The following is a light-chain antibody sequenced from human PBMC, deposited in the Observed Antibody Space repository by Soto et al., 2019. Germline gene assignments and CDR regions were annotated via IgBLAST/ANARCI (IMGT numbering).Light chain of an antibody. V-gene: IGKV3-11*01. CDR3: QQRGTSIT. CDR2: DAS. Sequence: IVLTQSPATLSLWPGETAVLSCRASQTVNTDLSWYQQRPGQAPRLLIYDASKRVPGTPARFSGSGSGTDFTLTISSLEPEYFAGYYCQQRGTSITFGQGTRLDIE. CDR1: QTVNTD. J-gene: IGKJ5*01.